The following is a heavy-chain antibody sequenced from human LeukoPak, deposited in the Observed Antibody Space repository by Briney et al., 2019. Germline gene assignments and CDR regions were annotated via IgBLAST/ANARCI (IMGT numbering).Heavy chain of an antibody. Sequence: GGSLRLSCAASGFTFSTYALHWVRQAPGKGLEWVAVISYDDGSNKYYEDSVKGRFTISRDNSKNTLYLQMNSLRTEDTAVYYCARESGGNTPYYFDYWGQGTLVTVSS. CDR2: ISYDDGSNK. CDR1: GFTFSTYA. J-gene: IGHJ4*02. CDR3: ARESGGNTPYYFDY. D-gene: IGHD2-2*02. V-gene: IGHV3-30*04.